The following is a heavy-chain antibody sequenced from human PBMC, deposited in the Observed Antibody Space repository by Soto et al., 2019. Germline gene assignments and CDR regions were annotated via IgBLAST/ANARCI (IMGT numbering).Heavy chain of an antibody. CDR3: AREGTTPPYYYGMDV. CDR1: GFTFTSYA. Sequence: GGSLRLSCAASGFTFTSYAMSWVRQAPGKGLEWVSVIYRGGNTYSADSVKGRFTISRDNSKNTLYLQMNTLRAEDTAAYYCAREGTTPPYYYGMDVWGQGTTVTVSS. V-gene: IGHV3-66*01. CDR2: IYRGGNT. D-gene: IGHD1-7*01. J-gene: IGHJ6*02.